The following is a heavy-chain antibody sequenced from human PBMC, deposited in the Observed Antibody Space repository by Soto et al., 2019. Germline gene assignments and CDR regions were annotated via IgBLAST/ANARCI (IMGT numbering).Heavy chain of an antibody. CDR2: FLASGGNT. CDR1: GYRFFGYY. J-gene: IGHJ4*02. Sequence: ASVKVSCTASGYRFFGYYIHWVRQAPGQGLEWMGRFLASGGNTDCAQRFRGRVSMTRDTSSTNTVSLELTSLTSDDTAVYSCSRGAATIFGVIEFWGQGTRVTVSS. CDR3: SRGAATIFGVIEF. D-gene: IGHD3-3*02. V-gene: IGHV1-46*01.